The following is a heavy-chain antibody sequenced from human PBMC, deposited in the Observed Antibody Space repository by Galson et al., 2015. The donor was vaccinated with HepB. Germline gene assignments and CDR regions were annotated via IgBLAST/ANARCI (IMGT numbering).Heavy chain of an antibody. D-gene: IGHD6-19*01. Sequence: SVKVSCKASGYTFIDNYMQWVRQAPGQGLEWMGWINPNSGDTNYAQKFQGRVTMTRDTSISTAYMELSRLRSDDTAVYYCARDWGSSGWQNHYFFDYWGQGALVTVSS. CDR2: INPNSGDT. J-gene: IGHJ4*02. CDR1: GYTFIDNY. CDR3: ARDWGSSGWQNHYFFDY. V-gene: IGHV1-2*02.